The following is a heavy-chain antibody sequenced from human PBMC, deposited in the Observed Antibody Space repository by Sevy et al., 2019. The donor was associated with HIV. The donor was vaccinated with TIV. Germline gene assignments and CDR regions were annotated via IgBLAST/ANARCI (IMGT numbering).Heavy chain of an antibody. Sequence: SDTLSLTCTVSGGSISSGSYSWSWIRQPAGKGLEWIGRIYTSGSTNYNPSLKSRVTMSVDTSKNQFSLNLSSVTAADTAVYYCARNNHYGDFQHWGQGTLVTVSS. D-gene: IGHD4-17*01. V-gene: IGHV4-61*02. J-gene: IGHJ1*01. CDR3: ARNNHYGDFQH. CDR2: IYTSGST. CDR1: GGSISSGSYS.